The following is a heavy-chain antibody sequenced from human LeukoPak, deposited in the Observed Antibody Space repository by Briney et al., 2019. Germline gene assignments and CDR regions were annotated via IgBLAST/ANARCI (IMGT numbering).Heavy chain of an antibody. CDR3: AKDLSRYCGGDWYSKEFNFDS. V-gene: IGHV3-23*01. CDR2: ASGSGGGA. Sequence: GGSLRLSCAACGFTFTNYAMSCVRQAPGKGREGVSTASGSGGGAYSAASVQGRFTVSRDSSRNTLYLQMSSLRAEDTAVYYCAKDLSRYCGGDWYSKEFNFDSRGQGTLVTVSS. CDR1: GFTFTNYA. D-gene: IGHD2-21*02. J-gene: IGHJ4*02.